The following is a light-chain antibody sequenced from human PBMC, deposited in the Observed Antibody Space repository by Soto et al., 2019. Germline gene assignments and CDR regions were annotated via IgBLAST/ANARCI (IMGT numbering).Light chain of an antibody. J-gene: IGKJ1*01. V-gene: IGKV3-11*01. CDR2: DAS. CDR3: QQRSNWRQT. Sequence: EIVLTQSPATLSLSPVERATLSCRASQSVSSYLAWYQQKPGQAPRLLIYDASNRATGIPARFSGSGSGADFTLTISSLEPEDFAVYYCQQRSNWRQTFGQGTKVDIK. CDR1: QSVSSY.